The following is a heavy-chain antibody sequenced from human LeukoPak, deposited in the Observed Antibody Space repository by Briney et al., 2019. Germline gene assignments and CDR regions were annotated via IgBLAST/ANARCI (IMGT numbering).Heavy chain of an antibody. J-gene: IGHJ6*03. CDR2: INPNSGGT. CDR3: ARGCAFTLYYYYYYMDV. Sequence: ASVKVSFKASGYTFTVYYMHWVRQAHGQGLERMGCINPNSGGTNYAQKFQGRVTMTRDTSISTAYMELSRLRSDDTAVYYCARGCAFTLYYYYYYMDVWGKGTTVTVSS. V-gene: IGHV1-2*02. CDR1: GYTFTVYY.